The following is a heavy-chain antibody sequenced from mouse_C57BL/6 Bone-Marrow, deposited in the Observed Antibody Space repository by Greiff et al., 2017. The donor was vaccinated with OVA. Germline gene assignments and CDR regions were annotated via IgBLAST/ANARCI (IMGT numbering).Heavy chain of an antibody. CDR1: GYTFTDYY. D-gene: IGHD1-1*01. CDR3: ARELLLIDY. J-gene: IGHJ2*01. V-gene: IGHV1-26*01. Sequence: VQLQQSGPELVKPGASVKISCKASGYTFTDYYMNWVKQSHGKSLEWIGDINPNNGGTSYNQKFKGKATLTVDKSSSTAYMELRSLTSEDSAVYYCARELLLIDYWGQGTTLTVSS. CDR2: INPNNGGT.